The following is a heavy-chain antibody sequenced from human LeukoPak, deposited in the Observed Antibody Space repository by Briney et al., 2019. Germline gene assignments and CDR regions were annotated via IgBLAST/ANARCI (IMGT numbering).Heavy chain of an antibody. V-gene: IGHV3-23*01. J-gene: IGHJ5*02. CDR1: GFTFRNYA. Sequence: GGSLRLSCAASGFTFRNYAMTWVRQAPGKGLDWVSSINGNGRATYYADSVRGRFTISRDNSKNTLHLQMNSLRAEDTAVFYCAKGGAYYDFIFDPWGQGTLVTVSS. CDR2: INGNGRAT. CDR3: AKGGAYYDFIFDP. D-gene: IGHD3-3*01.